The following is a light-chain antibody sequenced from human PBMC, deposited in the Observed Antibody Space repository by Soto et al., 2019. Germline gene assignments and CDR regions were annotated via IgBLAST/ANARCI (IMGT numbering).Light chain of an antibody. CDR1: QNVRSNS. J-gene: IGKJ2*01. CDR2: GAS. CDR3: QQFGSSPQT. Sequence: EVVLTRSPGTLSLSPGERATLSCRASQNVRSNSLAWYQQKPGQAPRLLIYGASTRATGIPDRFSGSGSGTDFTLTISRLEPEDFAVYYCQQFGSSPQTFGQGTRLEI. V-gene: IGKV3-20*01.